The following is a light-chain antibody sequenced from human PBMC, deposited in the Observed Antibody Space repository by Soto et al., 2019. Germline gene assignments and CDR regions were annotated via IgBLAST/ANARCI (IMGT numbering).Light chain of an antibody. Sequence: QSVLTQPPSTSGTPGQRVTISCSGASSNIGSNTVNWYQHLPGTDPKLLIYYNNQRPSGVPDRFSGSRSGTSASLAITGLQSGDDAYYYCAAWDDSLNGVVFGGGTKLTVL. CDR2: YNN. V-gene: IGLV1-44*01. CDR1: SSNIGSNT. J-gene: IGLJ2*01. CDR3: AAWDDSLNGVV.